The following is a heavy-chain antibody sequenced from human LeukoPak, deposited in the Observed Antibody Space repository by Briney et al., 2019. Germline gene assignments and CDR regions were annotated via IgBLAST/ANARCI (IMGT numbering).Heavy chain of an antibody. CDR2: IKQDGSEK. CDR3: AREFDSRFFDY. Sequence: GGSLRLSCAASGFTFSSFWMSWVRQAPGKGLEWVANIKQDGSEKYYVDSVTGRFTISRDNAKNSLYLQMNSLRAEDTAVYYCAREFDSRFFDYWGQGTLVTVSS. J-gene: IGHJ4*02. D-gene: IGHD3-22*01. CDR1: GFTFSSFW. V-gene: IGHV3-7*01.